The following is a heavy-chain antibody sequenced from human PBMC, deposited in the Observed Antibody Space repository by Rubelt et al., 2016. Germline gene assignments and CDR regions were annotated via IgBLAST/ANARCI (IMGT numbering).Heavy chain of an antibody. CDR2: FDPEDGET. CDR3: ATVSCSGCSCYSLSLGY. J-gene: IGHJ4*02. Sequence: QVQLVQSGAEVKKPGASVKVSCKVSGYTLTELSMHWVRQAPGKGLEWMGGFDPEDGETIYAQKFQGRVTMTEETSTDTAYMELSSLRSEDTAVYYCATVSCSGCSCYSLSLGYWGQGTLVTVSS. CDR1: GYTLTELS. D-gene: IGHD2-15*01. V-gene: IGHV1-24*01.